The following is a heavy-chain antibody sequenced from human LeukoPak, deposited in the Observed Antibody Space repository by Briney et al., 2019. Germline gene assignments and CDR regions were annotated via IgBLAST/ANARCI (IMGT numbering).Heavy chain of an antibody. CDR2: TYYWSKWYF. Sequence: SQTLSLTCDISGDSVSGSAVGWHWIRQSPSGGLQWMGKTYYWSKWYFDYADSVKSRMTISPDTSKNKFSLRLGSVTPADTAVYFCARSKNYAFDYWGPGALVTVSS. J-gene: IGHJ4*02. CDR1: GDSVSGSAVG. D-gene: IGHD1-7*01. V-gene: IGHV6-1*01. CDR3: ARSKNYAFDY.